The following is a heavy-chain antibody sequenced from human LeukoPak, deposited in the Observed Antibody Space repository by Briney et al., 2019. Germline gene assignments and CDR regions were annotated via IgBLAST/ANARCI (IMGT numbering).Heavy chain of an antibody. V-gene: IGHV1-2*06. CDR3: ARDVHGDYGSGWFDP. CDR2: INPNSGGT. J-gene: IGHJ5*02. D-gene: IGHD4-17*01. CDR1: GYTFTGFY. Sequence: ASVKVSCKASGYTFTGFYMHWVRQAPGQGLEWMGRINPNSGGTNYAQKFQGRVTITKDESTRTVYLELTSLTSDDTAVYYCARDVHGDYGSGWFDPWGQGTLVSVSS.